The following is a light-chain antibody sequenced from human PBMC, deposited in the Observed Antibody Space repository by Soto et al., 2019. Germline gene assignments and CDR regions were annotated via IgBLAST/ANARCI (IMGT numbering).Light chain of an antibody. CDR1: QSVSRRY. CDR2: DVS. CDR3: QYQGS. V-gene: IGKV3-20*01. Sequence: IVLTQSPDTLCLSPGQRATLSCRASQSVSRRYLAWYQQKPGQAPILLIYDVSERASDIPDRFSGSGSGTDFTLTINRLVPEDVAVYYCQYQGSFGGGTKVEIE. J-gene: IGKJ4*01.